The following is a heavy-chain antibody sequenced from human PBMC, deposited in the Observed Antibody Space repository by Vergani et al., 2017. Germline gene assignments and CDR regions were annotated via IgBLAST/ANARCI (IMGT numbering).Heavy chain of an antibody. D-gene: IGHD4-17*01. CDR2: FNPSTGDT. V-gene: IGHV1-2*02. J-gene: IGHJ4*02. Sequence: QVQLVQSGAEVKKPGASVKVSCKASGDTFTDYYINWVRQAPGQGLELMGWFNPSTGDTKYAQHFQGGVTMTSDTSISTAYIELSRLRSDDTAVFYCARVSFFFGTATDALALWGQGTLVTVSS. CDR1: GDTFTDYY. CDR3: ARVSFFFGTATDALAL.